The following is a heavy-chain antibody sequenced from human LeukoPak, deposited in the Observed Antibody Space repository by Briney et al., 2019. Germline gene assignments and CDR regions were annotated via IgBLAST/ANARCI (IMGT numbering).Heavy chain of an antibody. D-gene: IGHD3-9*01. J-gene: IGHJ5*02. CDR3: ARDPYDILTGYCDP. V-gene: IGHV1-18*01. CDR2: ISAYNGNT. Sequence: ASVKVSCKASGYTFTSYGISWVRQAPGQGLEWMEWISAYNGNTNYAQKLQGRVTMTTDTSTSTAYMELRSLRSDDTAVYYCARDPYDILTGYCDPWGQGTLVTVSS. CDR1: GYTFTSYG.